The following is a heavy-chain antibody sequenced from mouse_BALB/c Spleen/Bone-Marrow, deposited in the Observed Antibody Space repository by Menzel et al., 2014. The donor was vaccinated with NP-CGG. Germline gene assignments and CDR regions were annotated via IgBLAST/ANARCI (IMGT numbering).Heavy chain of an antibody. Sequence: VQLVESGPGLVAPSQSLSITCTVSVFSLXSYGVHWVRQPPGKGLEWLGVIWAGGSTNYNSALMSRLSISKDNSESQVFLKMNSLQTDDTAIYYCARDRGYYKDVGDYWGQGTTLTVSS. CDR1: VFSLXSYG. D-gene: IGHD2-3*01. CDR3: ARDRGYYKDVGDY. CDR2: IWAGGST. V-gene: IGHV2-9*02. J-gene: IGHJ2*01.